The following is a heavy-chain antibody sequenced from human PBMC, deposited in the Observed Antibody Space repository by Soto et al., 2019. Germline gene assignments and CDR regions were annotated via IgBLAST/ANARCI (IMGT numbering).Heavy chain of an antibody. Sequence: EVQLLESGGGLVQPGGSLRLSCAASGFTFSSYAMSWVRQAPGKGLAWVSGISVSGGSTYYADSVKGRFTISRDNSKNTLYLQMNSLRAEDTAVYYCASHTRYDPPDYWCQGTLVTVSS. V-gene: IGHV3-23*01. J-gene: IGHJ4*02. CDR1: GFTFSSYA. D-gene: IGHD3-16*01. CDR3: ASHTRYDPPDY. CDR2: ISVSGGST.